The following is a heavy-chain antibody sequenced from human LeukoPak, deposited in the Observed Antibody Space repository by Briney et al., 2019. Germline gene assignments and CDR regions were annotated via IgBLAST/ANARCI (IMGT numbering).Heavy chain of an antibody. CDR2: IKQDGSEK. D-gene: IGHD6-13*01. CDR1: GFSFSIYW. CDR3: ATDLGSSRPNF. Sequence: GGSLRLSCAASGFSFSIYWMSWVRQAPGKGLEWVANIKQDGSEKYYVDSAKGRFTISRDNAKNSLYLQMNSLRAEDTAVYYCATDLGSSRPNFWGQGILVTVSS. J-gene: IGHJ4*02. V-gene: IGHV3-7*01.